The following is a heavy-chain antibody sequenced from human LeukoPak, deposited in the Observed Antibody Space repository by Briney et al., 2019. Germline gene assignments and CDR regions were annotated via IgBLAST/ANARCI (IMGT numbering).Heavy chain of an antibody. CDR3: AKGGGIHVSFDY. J-gene: IGHJ4*02. CDR1: GFTFSSYS. D-gene: IGHD3-10*01. Sequence: GGSLRLSCAASGFTFSSYSMNWVRQAPGKGLEWVSSISSSSSYIYYADSVKGRFTISRDNSKNTLYVQMNSLIAEDTAVYYCAKGGGIHVSFDYWGQGTLVTVSS. V-gene: IGHV3-21*01. CDR2: ISSSSSYI.